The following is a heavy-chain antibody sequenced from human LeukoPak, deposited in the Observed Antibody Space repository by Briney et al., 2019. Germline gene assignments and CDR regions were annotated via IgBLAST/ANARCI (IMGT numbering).Heavy chain of an antibody. V-gene: IGHV4-61*08. Sequence: SETLSLTCTVSGASISSGGYYWSWIRQPPGKGLEWIGYIYYSGSTNYNPSLKSRVTISVDTSKNQFSLKLSSVTAADTAVYYCARERGFDYLAYFDYWGQGTLVTVSS. CDR2: IYYSGST. D-gene: IGHD3-9*01. J-gene: IGHJ4*02. CDR1: GASISSGGYY. CDR3: ARERGFDYLAYFDY.